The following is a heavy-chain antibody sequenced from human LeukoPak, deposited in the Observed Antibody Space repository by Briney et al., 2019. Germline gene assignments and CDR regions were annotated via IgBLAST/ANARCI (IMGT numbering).Heavy chain of an antibody. CDR3: ARQTGSGLFILP. Sequence: WIRQPPGKGLEWIGSIYYSGNTYYNASLKSQVSISIDTSKNQFSLRLTSVTAADTAVYYCARQTGSGLFILPGGQGTLVTVSS. V-gene: IGHV4-39*01. CDR2: IYYSGNT. J-gene: IGHJ4*02. D-gene: IGHD3/OR15-3a*01.